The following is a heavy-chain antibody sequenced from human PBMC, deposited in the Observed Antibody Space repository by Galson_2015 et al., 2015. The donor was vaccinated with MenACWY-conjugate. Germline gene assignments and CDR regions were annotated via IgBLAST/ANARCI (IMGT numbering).Heavy chain of an antibody. J-gene: IGHJ4*02. D-gene: IGHD3-3*02. CDR1: GYTFSTYG. Sequence: SVKVSCKASGYTFSTYGVSWVRQAPGQGLEWMAWIGTNHGDRNYGDTNYAQKFRGRVTVTADTSTSTAYMELRSLRSDDTAVYYCARGVNLASMAGYWGQGTLVTVSS. CDR2: IGTNHGDRNYGDT. CDR3: ARGVNLASMAGY. V-gene: IGHV1-18*01.